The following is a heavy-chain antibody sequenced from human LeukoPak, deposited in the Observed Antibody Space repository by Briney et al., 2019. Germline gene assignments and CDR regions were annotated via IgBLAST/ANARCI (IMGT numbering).Heavy chain of an antibody. D-gene: IGHD6-6*01. J-gene: IGHJ6*02. V-gene: IGHV3-9*01. CDR2: IGWNSGSI. CDR3: AKANAGIAARHGMDV. Sequence: GGSLRLSCAASGFTFDDYAMHWVRQAPGKGLERVSGIGWNSGSIGYADSVKGRFTISRDNAKNSLYLQMNSLRAEDTALYYCAKANAGIAARHGMDVWGQGTTVTVSS. CDR1: GFTFDDYA.